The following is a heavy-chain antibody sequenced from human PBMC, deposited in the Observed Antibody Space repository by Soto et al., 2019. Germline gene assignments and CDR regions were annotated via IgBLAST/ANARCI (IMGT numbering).Heavy chain of an antibody. CDR1: GGSMRNYF. D-gene: IGHD6-13*01. CDR2: IHYSGTT. V-gene: IGHV4-59*01. Sequence: SSETLSLTCTASGGSMRNYFWTWLRQPPGKGLEWIGYIHYSGTTSFFPSYNPSLRSRVTISEDTSKNQFSLKLLSVTTADTAVYFCAAGEASSRNLAPYYLDFWGQGTLVTVSS. J-gene: IGHJ4*02. CDR3: AAGEASSRNLAPYYLDF.